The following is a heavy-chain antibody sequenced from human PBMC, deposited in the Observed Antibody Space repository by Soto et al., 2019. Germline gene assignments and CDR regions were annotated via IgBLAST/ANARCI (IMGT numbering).Heavy chain of an antibody. CDR1: GGSFSNSS. CDR3: ARAHGSSWYNWFDP. D-gene: IGHD6-13*01. V-gene: IGHV1-69*01. CDR2: IIPLFGTT. J-gene: IGHJ5*02. Sequence: QVQLVQSGADLKKPGSSVKVSCKASGGSFSNSSISWVRQAPGQGLEWMGGIIPLFGTTNYAQKFRGRVTITADESTSTAYMAMSSLRFEDTAVYYCARAHGSSWYNWFDPWGQGTLVTVSS.